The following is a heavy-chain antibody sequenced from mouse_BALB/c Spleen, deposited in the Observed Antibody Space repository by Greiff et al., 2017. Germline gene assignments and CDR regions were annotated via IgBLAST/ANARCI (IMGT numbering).Heavy chain of an antibody. J-gene: IGHJ3*01. Sequence: EVQLQQSGPELVKPGASVKISCKASGYTFTDYNMHWVKQSHGKSLEWIGYIYPYNGGTGYNQKFKSKATLTVDNSSSTAYMELRSLTSEDSAVYYCARGYGSPAWVAYWGQGTLVTVSA. D-gene: IGHD1-1*01. CDR3: ARGYGSPAWVAY. CDR2: IYPYNGGT. V-gene: IGHV1S29*02. CDR1: GYTFTDYN.